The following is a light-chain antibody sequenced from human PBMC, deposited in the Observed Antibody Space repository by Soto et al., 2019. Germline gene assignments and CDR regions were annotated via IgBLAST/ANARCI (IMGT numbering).Light chain of an antibody. J-gene: IGKJ1*01. CDR3: QKYGGSPRT. CDR2: DAS. V-gene: IGKV3-20*01. CDR1: QSISSFY. Sequence: EIVLTQSPGTLSLSPGERATLSCRASQSISSFYLDWYQQTPGQAPRLLIYDASSRAAGIPDRFSGGGSGTDFTLTISRLEHEDVGVYYCQKYGGSPRTFGQGTKVEIK.